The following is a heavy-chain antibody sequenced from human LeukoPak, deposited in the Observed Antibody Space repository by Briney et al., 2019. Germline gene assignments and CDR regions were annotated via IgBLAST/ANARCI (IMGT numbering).Heavy chain of an antibody. J-gene: IGHJ4*02. D-gene: IGHD2-21*01. CDR3: AKGSGWLLPQYFDF. CDR1: GFTFSSSA. Sequence: GGSLRLSCAASGFTFSSSAMSWVRQAPGKGLEWLSTISGGGGSTYYADSVKGRFTISRDNSKNTLYLHMKSLRAEDTAVYYCAKGSGWLLPQYFDFWGRGTLVTVSS. V-gene: IGHV3-23*01. CDR2: ISGGGGST.